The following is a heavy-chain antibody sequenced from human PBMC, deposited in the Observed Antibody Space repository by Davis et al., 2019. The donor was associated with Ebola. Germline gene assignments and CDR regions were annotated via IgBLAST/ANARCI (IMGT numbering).Heavy chain of an antibody. V-gene: IGHV4-34*01. CDR1: GGSFSGYY. D-gene: IGHD5-18*01. J-gene: IGHJ6*02. Sequence: PSETLSLTCAVYGGSFSGYYWSWIRQPPGKGLEWIGEINHSGSTNYNPSLKSRVTISVDTSKNQFSLKLSSVTAADTAVYYCASNTAMVNRYYYYYGMDVWGQGTTVTVSS. CDR2: INHSGST. CDR3: ASNTAMVNRYYYYYGMDV.